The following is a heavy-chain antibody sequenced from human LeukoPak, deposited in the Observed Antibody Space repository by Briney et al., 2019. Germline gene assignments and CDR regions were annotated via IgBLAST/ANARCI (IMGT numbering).Heavy chain of an antibody. D-gene: IGHD5-12*01. CDR3: ARMGGYSGYATH. CDR1: GGSISPYY. Sequence: SETLSLTCSVSGGSISPYYWSWIRQPPGKGLEWIGYIYSSGSANYNPSLKSRVTISVDTSKNHFALMLSSVTAADTAVYYCARMGGYSGYATHWGQGTLVTVSS. CDR2: IYSSGSA. J-gene: IGHJ4*02. V-gene: IGHV4-59*08.